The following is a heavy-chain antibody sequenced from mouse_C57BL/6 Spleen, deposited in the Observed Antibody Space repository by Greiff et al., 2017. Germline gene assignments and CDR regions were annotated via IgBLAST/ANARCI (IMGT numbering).Heavy chain of an antibody. J-gene: IGHJ1*03. Sequence: QVQLKESGAELARPGASVKMSCKASGYTFTSYTMHWVKQRPGQGLEWIGYINPSSGYTKYNQKFKDKATLTADKSSSSAYMQLSSLTAEYSAVYSCARGGIYYGYYWYFGGWGTGTKVTVSS. CDR2: INPSSGYT. D-gene: IGHD2-2*01. V-gene: IGHV1-4*01. CDR3: ARGGIYYGYYWYFGG. CDR1: GYTFTSYT.